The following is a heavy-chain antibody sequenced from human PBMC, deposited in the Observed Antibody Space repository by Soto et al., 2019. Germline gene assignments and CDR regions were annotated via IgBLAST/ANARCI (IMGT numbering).Heavy chain of an antibody. Sequence: EVQLVESGGGLVQPGESLRLSCAASGFTFSSYWMHWVRQAPGKGLVWVARVNGGGSSTSYADSVKGRFTISRDSAKNTLYLQMNSLRVEDTAVYYCARDRGYTMDVWGQGTTVTVSS. J-gene: IGHJ6*02. V-gene: IGHV3-74*01. CDR3: ARDRGYTMDV. CDR2: VNGGGSST. D-gene: IGHD1-1*01. CDR1: GFTFSSYW.